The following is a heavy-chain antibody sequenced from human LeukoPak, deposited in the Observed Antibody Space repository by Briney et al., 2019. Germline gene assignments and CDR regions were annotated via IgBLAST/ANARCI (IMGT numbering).Heavy chain of an antibody. CDR3: AREVCIGGSCSVFDY. Sequence: PGGSLRLSRAASGFTFSSYWMHWVRQAPGKGLVWVSRINSDGSSRTYADSVKGRFTISRDNAKNTLSLQMNSLRTEDTAVYYCAREVCIGGSCSVFDYWGRGTLVTVSS. D-gene: IGHD2-15*01. J-gene: IGHJ4*02. CDR1: GFTFSSYW. CDR2: INSDGSSR. V-gene: IGHV3-74*01.